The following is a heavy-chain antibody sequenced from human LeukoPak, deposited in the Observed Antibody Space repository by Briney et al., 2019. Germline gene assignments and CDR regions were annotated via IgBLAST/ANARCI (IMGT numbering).Heavy chain of an antibody. Sequence: GGTLTLSRAASGFTFSSYGMHWVRQAPGNGLEGVAFIRYDGSNKYYADSVKGRFTISRDNSKNTLYLQMNSLRAEDTAVYYCAKAVYGYFDYWGQGTLVTVSS. J-gene: IGHJ4*02. CDR3: AKAVYGYFDY. CDR2: IRYDGSNK. CDR1: GFTFSSYG. D-gene: IGHD3-16*01. V-gene: IGHV3-30*02.